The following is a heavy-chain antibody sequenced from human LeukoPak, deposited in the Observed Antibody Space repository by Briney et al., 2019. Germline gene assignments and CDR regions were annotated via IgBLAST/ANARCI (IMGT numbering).Heavy chain of an antibody. CDR1: GFTLSSYG. D-gene: IGHD3-9*01. CDR2: ISYDGGNK. Sequence: GGSLRLSCAASGFTLSSYGMHWVRQAPGKGLEWVAVISYDGGNKYYADSAEGRFTISRDNSKNTLYLQMNSLRAEDTAVFYCAKDHRYDNYYYGMDVWGQGTTVTVSS. J-gene: IGHJ6*02. V-gene: IGHV3-30*18. CDR3: AKDHRYDNYYYGMDV.